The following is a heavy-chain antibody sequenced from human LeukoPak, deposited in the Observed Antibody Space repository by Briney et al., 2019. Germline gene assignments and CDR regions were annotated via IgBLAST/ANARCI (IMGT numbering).Heavy chain of an antibody. CDR2: IKSKTDGGTT. J-gene: IGHJ4*02. D-gene: IGHD2-21*02. Sequence: GGSLRLSCAAFGFTFSNAWMNWVRQAPGKGLEWVGRIKSKTDGGTTDYAAPVKGRFTISRDDSKNTLYLQMNSLKTEDTAVYYCTTDGSCGGDCYPFDYWGQGTLVTVSS. CDR1: GFTFSNAW. V-gene: IGHV3-15*07. CDR3: TTDGSCGGDCYPFDY.